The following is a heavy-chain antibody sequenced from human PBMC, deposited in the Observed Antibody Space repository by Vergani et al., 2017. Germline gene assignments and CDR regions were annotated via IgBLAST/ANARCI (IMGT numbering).Heavy chain of an antibody. D-gene: IGHD3-10*02. CDR1: DSSIMTNPY. CDR3: ARHRCSGGFCLSSYFYGMDV. CDR2: IHHFGDT. V-gene: IGHV4-38-2*01. J-gene: IGHJ6*02. Sequence: QVQLQESGPGLVKPSETLTLTCDVSDSSIMTNPYWGWFRPSPGRGQVGIECIHHFGDTHYNSSLKSRVSISIVSSSKFSLSLNSVTAADTAIYYCARHRCSGGFCLSSYFYGMDVWGHGTTVTVSS.